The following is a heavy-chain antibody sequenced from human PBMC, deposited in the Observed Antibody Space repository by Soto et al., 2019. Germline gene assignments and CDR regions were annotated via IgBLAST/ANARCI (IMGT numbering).Heavy chain of an antibody. J-gene: IGHJ3*02. CDR1: GYIFTGYY. Sequence: QENLVQSGAEVKRPGASVKVSCQASGYIFTGYYMHWVRQAPGQGLEWMGWINPNGGGTKYAETFQGRVTMTRDTSINAAYLEFKSVTSVDTAVYYCARSAFGVTIGIGRAFDIWGQGTQVTVSS. CDR3: ARSAFGVTIGIGRAFDI. CDR2: INPNGGGT. V-gene: IGHV1-2*02. D-gene: IGHD3-16*01.